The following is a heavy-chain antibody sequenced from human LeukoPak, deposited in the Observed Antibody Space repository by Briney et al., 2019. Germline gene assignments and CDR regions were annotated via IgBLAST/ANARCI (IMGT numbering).Heavy chain of an antibody. V-gene: IGHV3-23*01. CDR3: AKDRLGYCSGGSCQRFDP. CDR1: GFTFSSYA. D-gene: IGHD2-15*01. CDR2: ISGSGGST. J-gene: IGHJ5*02. Sequence: SGGSLRLSCAASGFTFSSYAMSWVRQAPGKGLEWVSAISGSGGSTYYADSVKGRFTISRDNSKNTLYLQMNSLRAEDTAVYYCAKDRLGYCSGGSCQRFDPWGQGTLVTVSS.